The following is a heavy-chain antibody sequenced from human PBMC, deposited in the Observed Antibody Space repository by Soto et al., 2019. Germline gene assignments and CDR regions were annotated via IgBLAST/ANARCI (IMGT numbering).Heavy chain of an antibody. V-gene: IGHV3-30-3*01. CDR1: GFTFSNYA. CDR2: ISYGGGNK. CDR3: AQFTVTIRLVAFDI. J-gene: IGHJ3*02. Sequence: QVQLVESGGGVVQPGRSLRLSCAASGFTFSNYAMHWVRQAPGKGLEWVAVISYGGGNKYYADSVKGRFTISRDNSKNTLSLQMTSLRAVDTAVYYCAQFTVTIRLVAFDIWCQGKMFTVGS. D-gene: IGHD4-17*01.